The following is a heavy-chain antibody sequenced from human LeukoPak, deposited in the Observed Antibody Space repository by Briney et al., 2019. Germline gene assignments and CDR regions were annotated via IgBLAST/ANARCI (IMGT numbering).Heavy chain of an antibody. J-gene: IGHJ4*02. CDR2: IKQDGGEE. CDR1: GFIFSTYW. Sequence: GGSLRLSCAASGFIFSTYWMSWVRQAPGKGLEWVANIKQDGGEEHYVDSVKGRFTISRDNAKNSLYLQMNSLRAEDTAVYYCARSGRGTYYYFDLWGQGTLVTVSS. D-gene: IGHD1-26*01. V-gene: IGHV3-7*03. CDR3: ARSGRGTYYYFDL.